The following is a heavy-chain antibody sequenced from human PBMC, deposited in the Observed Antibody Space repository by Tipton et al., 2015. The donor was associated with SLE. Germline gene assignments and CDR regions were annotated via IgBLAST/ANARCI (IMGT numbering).Heavy chain of an antibody. D-gene: IGHD2-2*01. CDR3: ARARVVPAAKHYYGMDV. CDR2: INHSGST. CDR1: GGSISSYY. Sequence: TLSLTCTVSGGSISSYYWSWIRQPPGKGLEWIGEINHSGSTNYNPSLKSRVTISVDTSKNQFSQRLSSVTAADTAVYYCARARVVPAAKHYYGMDVWGQGTTVTVSS. V-gene: IGHV4-34*01. J-gene: IGHJ6*02.